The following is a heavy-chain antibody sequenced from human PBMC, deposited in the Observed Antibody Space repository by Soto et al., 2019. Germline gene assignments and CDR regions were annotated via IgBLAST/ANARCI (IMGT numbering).Heavy chain of an antibody. D-gene: IGHD1-26*01. J-gene: IGHJ4*02. Sequence: GASVKVSCKASGYTFTSYGISWVRQAPGQGLEWMGWISAYNGNTKYAQKLQGRVTMTTDTSTSTAYMELRSLRAEDTAVYYCVRDDIGLGIDYWGLGTLVTVSS. CDR2: ISAYNGNT. V-gene: IGHV1-18*01. CDR1: GYTFTSYG. CDR3: VRDDIGLGIDY.